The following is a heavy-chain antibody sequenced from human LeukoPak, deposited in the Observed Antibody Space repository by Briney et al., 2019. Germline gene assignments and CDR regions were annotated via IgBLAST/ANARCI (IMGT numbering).Heavy chain of an antibody. CDR1: GFTFSHYE. CDR2: ISSSGSTI. J-gene: IGHJ4*02. Sequence: GGSLRLSCAASGFTFSHYEMNWVRRAPGKGLEWVSYISSSGSTIYYADSVKGRFTISRDNAKDSLYLHMNSLRAEDTAVYYCASNTVAGTFDSWGQGTLVTVSS. V-gene: IGHV3-48*03. D-gene: IGHD6-19*01. CDR3: ASNTVAGTFDS.